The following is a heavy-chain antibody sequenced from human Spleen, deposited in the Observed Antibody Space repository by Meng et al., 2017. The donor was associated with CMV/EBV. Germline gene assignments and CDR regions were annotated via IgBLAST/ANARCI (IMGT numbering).Heavy chain of an antibody. J-gene: IGHJ5*02. CDR1: GRSISSSSYY. CDR2: IYYSGST. Sequence: CTGSGRSISSSSYYWGWIRQPPGKGLEWIGSIYYSGSTYYNPSLKSRVTISVDTSKNQFSLKLSSVTAADTAVYYCGRWELQFNWFDPWGQGTLVTVSS. CDR3: GRWELQFNWFDP. D-gene: IGHD1-26*01. V-gene: IGHV4-39*07.